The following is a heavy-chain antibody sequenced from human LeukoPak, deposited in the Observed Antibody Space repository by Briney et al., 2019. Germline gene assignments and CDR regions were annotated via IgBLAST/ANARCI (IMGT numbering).Heavy chain of an antibody. D-gene: IGHD2-2*01. V-gene: IGHV4-39*01. Sequence: SETLSLTCSVSGGSISGSGYYWAWIRQPPGKGLEWIGNIYDSGNTYYNPSLKSRVTISVDTSKNQFSLEPNSVTAADTAVYFCARRCRSTSCYHYWGQGTLVTVSS. J-gene: IGHJ4*02. CDR1: GGSISGSGYY. CDR3: ARRCRSTSCYHY. CDR2: IYDSGNT.